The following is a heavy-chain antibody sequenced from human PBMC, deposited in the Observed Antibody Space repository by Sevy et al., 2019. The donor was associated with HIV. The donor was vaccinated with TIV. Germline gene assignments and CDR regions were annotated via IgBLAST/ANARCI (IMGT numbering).Heavy chain of an antibody. CDR3: ARVGLGDCSGTNWSPNDY. CDR1: GFSISGYT. CDR2: ISSGSSFI. D-gene: IGHD2-2*01. J-gene: IGHJ4*02. Sequence: GGSLRLSCAASGFSISGYTMNWVRQAPGKGLEWVSSISSGSSFIYYADSLKGRFTISRDNARNLLYLQMNSLRVEDTAVYYCARVGLGDCSGTNWSPNDYWGQGTLVTVSS. V-gene: IGHV3-21*01.